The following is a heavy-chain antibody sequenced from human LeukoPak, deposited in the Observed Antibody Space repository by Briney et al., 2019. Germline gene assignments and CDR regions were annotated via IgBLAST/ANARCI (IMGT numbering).Heavy chain of an antibody. J-gene: IGHJ4*02. CDR1: GCTFSSYG. CDR3: AKPTSGDGSFLIDY. V-gene: IGHV3-30*02. CDR2: IRYDGSNK. Sequence: GGSLRLSCAASGCTFSSYGMHWVRQAPGKGREWVAFIRYDGSNKYYADSVKGRFTISRDNSKNTLYLQMNSLRAEDTAVYYCAKPTSGDGSFLIDYWGQGTLVTVSS. D-gene: IGHD1-26*01.